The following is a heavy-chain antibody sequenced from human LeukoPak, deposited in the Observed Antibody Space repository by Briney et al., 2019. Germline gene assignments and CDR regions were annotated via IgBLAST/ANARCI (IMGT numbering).Heavy chain of an antibody. Sequence: SETQSLTCTVSGGSVSSGSYYWSWIRQSPGKGLEWIGYIYYSGSTNYNPSLKSRVTISVDTSKNQFSLKLSSVTAADTAVYYCARSLPSDYYGSGSHDYWGQGTLVTVSS. CDR3: ARSLPSDYYGSGSHDY. V-gene: IGHV4-61*01. CDR1: GGSVSSGSYY. D-gene: IGHD3-10*01. CDR2: IYYSGST. J-gene: IGHJ4*02.